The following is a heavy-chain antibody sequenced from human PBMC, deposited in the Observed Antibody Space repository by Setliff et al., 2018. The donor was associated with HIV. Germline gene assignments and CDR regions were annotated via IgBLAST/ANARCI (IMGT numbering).Heavy chain of an antibody. Sequence: ASVKVSCKASGYTFSYAMHWVRQAPGQRIEWMGWINAGNGNTKYSQKLQGRVTITRDTSASKAYMELSSLRSEDTAVYFCWFGEPVGPFDIWGQGTRVTVSS. CDR1: GYTFSYA. J-gene: IGHJ3*02. CDR2: INAGNGNT. CDR3: WFGEPVGPFDI. D-gene: IGHD3-10*01. V-gene: IGHV1-3*01.